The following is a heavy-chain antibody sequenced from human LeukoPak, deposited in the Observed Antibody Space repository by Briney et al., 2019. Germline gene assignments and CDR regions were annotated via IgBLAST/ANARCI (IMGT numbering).Heavy chain of an antibody. CDR2: IKQDGSEK. V-gene: IGHV3-7*01. CDR3: ARAHTYYDIDY. CDR1: GFTFRNYW. Sequence: GGSLRLSCAASGFTFRNYWMNRVRQAPGKGLEWVANIKQDGSEKYYVDSVKGRFTISRDNAKNSLYLQMNSLRAEDTAVYYCARAHTYYDIDYWGQGTLVTVSS. J-gene: IGHJ4*02. D-gene: IGHD3-9*01.